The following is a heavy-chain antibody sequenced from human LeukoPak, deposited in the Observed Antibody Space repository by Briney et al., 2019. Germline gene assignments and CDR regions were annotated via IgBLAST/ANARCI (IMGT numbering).Heavy chain of an antibody. V-gene: IGHV5-51*01. Sequence: PGASLNISCQGAGPRFTSSLIVWVRQIPGKGLEGMGIIHHRESDTRYSPSIQGQVTISADKSITTACLQWSSLKASDTAMYYCARNMTTRLSAFDIWGQVAMVTVSS. J-gene: IGHJ3*02. D-gene: IGHD4-17*01. CDR3: ARNMTTRLSAFDI. CDR2: IHHRESDT. CDR1: GPRFTSSL.